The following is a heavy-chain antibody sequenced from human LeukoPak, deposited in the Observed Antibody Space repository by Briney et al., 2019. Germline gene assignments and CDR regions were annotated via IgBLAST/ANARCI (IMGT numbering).Heavy chain of an antibody. CDR2: IYYSGST. Sequence: SETLSLTCTVSGGSISSYYWSWIRQPPGKGLEWIGYIYYSGSTNYNPSLKSRVAISVDTSKNQFSLKLTSVTAADTAMYYCTRNTAYCLDCWGQGTLVTVSS. CDR3: TRNTAYCLDC. D-gene: IGHD1-26*01. CDR1: GGSISSYY. J-gene: IGHJ4*02. V-gene: IGHV4-59*12.